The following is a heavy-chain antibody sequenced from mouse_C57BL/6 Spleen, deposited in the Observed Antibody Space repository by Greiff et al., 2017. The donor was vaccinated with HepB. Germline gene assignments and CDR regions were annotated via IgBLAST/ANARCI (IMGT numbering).Heavy chain of an antibody. CDR1: GYAFSSSW. V-gene: IGHV1-82*01. D-gene: IGHD2-4*01. J-gene: IGHJ1*03. Sequence: VQLQQSGPELVKPGASVKISCKASGYAFSSSWMNWVKQRPGKGLEWIGRIYPGDGDTNYNGKFKGKATLTADKSSSTAYMQLSSLTSEDSAVYFCAREDYDGYFDVWGTGTTVTVSS. CDR3: AREDYDGYFDV. CDR2: IYPGDGDT.